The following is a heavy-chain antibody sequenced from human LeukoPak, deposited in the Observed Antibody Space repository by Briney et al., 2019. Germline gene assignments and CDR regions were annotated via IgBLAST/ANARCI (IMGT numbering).Heavy chain of an antibody. CDR1: GFTFSSYA. Sequence: GPPPRLSCAGSGFTFSSYAMSSVRHAPGKGLEWVSSISGSGGSTYYADSVKGRFTISRDNSKNTLYLQMNSLRAEDTAVYYCAKAHGIAAAATGEYFQHWGQGTLVTVSS. V-gene: IGHV3-23*01. J-gene: IGHJ1*01. CDR2: ISGSGGST. CDR3: AKAHGIAAAATGEYFQH. D-gene: IGHD6-13*01.